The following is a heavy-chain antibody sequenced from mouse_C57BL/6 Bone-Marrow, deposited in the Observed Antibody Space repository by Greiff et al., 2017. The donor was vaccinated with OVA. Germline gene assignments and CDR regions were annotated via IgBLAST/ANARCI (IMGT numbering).Heavy chain of an antibody. CDR2: ISTGGGST. D-gene: IGHD2-3*01. J-gene: IGHJ3*01. CDR3: ARERAYDGYYLAY. Sequence: DVQLVESGGGLVQPGGSLKLSCAASGFTFSDYYMYWVRQTPEKRLEWVAYISTGGGSTYYPDTVKGRFTISRDNATNTLYLQMSRLKSEDTAMYYCARERAYDGYYLAYWGQGTLVTVSA. CDR1: GFTFSDYY. V-gene: IGHV5-12*01.